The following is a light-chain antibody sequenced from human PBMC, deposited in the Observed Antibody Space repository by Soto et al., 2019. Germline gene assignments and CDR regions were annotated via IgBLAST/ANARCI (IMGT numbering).Light chain of an antibody. J-gene: IGLJ1*01. CDR3: CSYAGSSTFLYV. Sequence: QSVLTQPASGSGSARQSSTISCTGNSSDVGSYNLVSWYQQHPGKAPKLMIYEVSKRPSGVSNRFSGSKSGNTASLTISGLQAEDEADYYCCSYAGSSTFLYVFGTGTKVTVL. CDR2: EVS. V-gene: IGLV2-23*02. CDR1: SSDVGSYNL.